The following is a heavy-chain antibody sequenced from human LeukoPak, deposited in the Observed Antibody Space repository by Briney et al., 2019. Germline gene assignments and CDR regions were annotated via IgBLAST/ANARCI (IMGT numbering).Heavy chain of an antibody. CDR3: ARVRGSHYYYYGMDV. J-gene: IGHJ6*02. V-gene: IGHV4-31*03. CDR2: IHYSGST. D-gene: IGHD3-10*01. CDR1: GGSISSGGYY. Sequence: SQTLSLTCTVSGGSISSGGYYWSWIRQHPGKGLEWIGYIHYSGSTYYNPSLKSRVTISVDTSKNQFSLKLSSVTAADTAVYYCARVRGSHYYYYGMDVWGQGTTVTVSS.